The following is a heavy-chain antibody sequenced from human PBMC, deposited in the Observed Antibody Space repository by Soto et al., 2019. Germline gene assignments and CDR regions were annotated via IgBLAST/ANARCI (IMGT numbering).Heavy chain of an antibody. CDR1: GYSFTTQW. Sequence: PGEYLKLCWKGPGYSFTTQWMGWVRATPGRGLEWMGIIVPGDADARSSPSFQGQVPISADKSISTAYLQWSLLKASDTAMYYYARRRHDNLSGPPGTIDYWGQGTLVTVSS. V-gene: IGHV5-51*01. CDR2: IVPGDADA. D-gene: IGHD3-9*01. J-gene: IGHJ4*02. CDR3: ARRRHDNLSGPPGTIDY.